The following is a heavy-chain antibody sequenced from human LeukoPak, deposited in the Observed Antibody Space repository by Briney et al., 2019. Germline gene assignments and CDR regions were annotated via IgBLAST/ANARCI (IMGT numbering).Heavy chain of an antibody. CDR1: GGSFSGYY. Sequence: PSETLSLTCAVYGGSFSGYYWSWIRQPPGKGLEWIGEINHSGSTNYNPSLKSRVTISVDPSKNQFSLKLSSVTAADTAVYYCARVVVPAAIMGPIDYWGQGTLVTVSS. D-gene: IGHD2-2*01. V-gene: IGHV4-34*01. CDR3: ARVVVPAAIMGPIDY. CDR2: INHSGST. J-gene: IGHJ4*02.